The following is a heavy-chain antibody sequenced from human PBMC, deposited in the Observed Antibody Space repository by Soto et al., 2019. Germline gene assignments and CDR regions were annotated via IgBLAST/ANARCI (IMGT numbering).Heavy chain of an antibody. CDR2: IYYSGST. V-gene: IGHV4-59*01. CDR3: ARDGTAVAAGYYGMDV. D-gene: IGHD5-18*01. CDR1: GGSITNYY. Sequence: SETLSLTCTVSGGSITNYYWSWIRRPPGKGLEWIGFIYYSGSTNYNPSLKSRVTISVATSKNQVSLKLSSVTAADTAVYYCARDGTAVAAGYYGMDVWGQGTTVTVSS. J-gene: IGHJ6*02.